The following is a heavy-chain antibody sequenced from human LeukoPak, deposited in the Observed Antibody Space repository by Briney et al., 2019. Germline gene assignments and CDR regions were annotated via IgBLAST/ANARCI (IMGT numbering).Heavy chain of an antibody. CDR1: GYTFTSYG. V-gene: IGHV1-18*01. CDR3: ARVSDSSCWYQAWFDP. Sequence: ASVKVSCKASGYTFTSYGISWVRQAPGQGLEWMGWISAYNGNTNYAQKLQGRVTMTTDTSTSTAYMELRSLRSDDTAVYYCARVSDSSCWYQAWFDPWGQGTLVTVSS. D-gene: IGHD6-19*01. J-gene: IGHJ5*02. CDR2: ISAYNGNT.